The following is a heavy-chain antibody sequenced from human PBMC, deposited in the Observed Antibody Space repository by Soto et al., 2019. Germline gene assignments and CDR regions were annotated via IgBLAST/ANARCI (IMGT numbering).Heavy chain of an antibody. J-gene: IGHJ4*02. Sequence: QVQLVQSGAEVRKPGASVRLSCETSGYNFNQYYIHWVRQAPGQGLEWMGIINLRGGTTEYAHKFRGRVTVTGDTSTSTAYMQLSSLRSEDTAXXFXARGPDDSDVPRWDYWGQGTLVTVSS. CDR2: INLRGGTT. D-gene: IGHD4-17*01. CDR3: ARGPDDSDVPRWDY. V-gene: IGHV1-46*02. CDR1: GYNFNQYY.